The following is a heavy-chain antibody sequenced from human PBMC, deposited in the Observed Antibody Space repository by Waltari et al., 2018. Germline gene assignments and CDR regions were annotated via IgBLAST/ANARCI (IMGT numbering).Heavy chain of an antibody. CDR2: ISSSSSTI. CDR1: GFTFSSYS. CDR3: ARDGRKVGAEGGDAFDI. V-gene: IGHV3-48*01. D-gene: IGHD1-26*01. J-gene: IGHJ3*02. Sequence: EVQLVESGGGLVQPGGSLRLSCAASGFTFSSYSMNWVRQAPGKGLERVSYISSSSSTIYYADSVKGRFTISRDNAKNSLYLQMNSLRSEDTAVYYCARDGRKVGAEGGDAFDIWGQGTTVTVSS.